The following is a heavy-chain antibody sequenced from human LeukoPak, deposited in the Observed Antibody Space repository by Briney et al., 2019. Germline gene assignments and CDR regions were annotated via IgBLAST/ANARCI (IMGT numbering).Heavy chain of an antibody. J-gene: IGHJ6*02. CDR2: IYYSGST. CDR1: GGSISSYY. Sequence: SGTLSLTCTVSGGSISSYYWSWIRQPPGKGLEGIWYIYYSGSTNYNPSLKSRVTISVDTSKNQFSLSLSSVTAADTAVYYCARGGGDGYYYYYYYGMDVWGQGTTVTVSS. V-gene: IGHV4-59*01. CDR3: ARGGGDGYYYYYYYGMDV. D-gene: IGHD5-24*01.